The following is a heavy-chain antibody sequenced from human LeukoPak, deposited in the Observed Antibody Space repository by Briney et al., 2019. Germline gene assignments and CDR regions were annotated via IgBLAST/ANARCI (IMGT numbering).Heavy chain of an antibody. CDR1: GGTFSSYA. J-gene: IGHJ5*02. Sequence: SVKLSCKVSGGTFSSYAISWVRHAPGQGLEWMGRIIPILGIANYAQKFRGRVTITADKSTSTAYMELSSLRSEDTAVYYCARGVFRGQYSSGWYWNWFDPWGQGTLVTVSS. CDR3: ARGVFRGQYSSGWYWNWFDP. D-gene: IGHD6-19*01. CDR2: IIPILGIA. V-gene: IGHV1-69*04.